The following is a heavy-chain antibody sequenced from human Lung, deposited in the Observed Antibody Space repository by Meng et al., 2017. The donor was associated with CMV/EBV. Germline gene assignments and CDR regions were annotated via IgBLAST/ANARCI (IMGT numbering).Heavy chain of an antibody. Sequence: GESLKISCAASGFTFSDRGMQWVRQAPGKGLEWVAFIRYDGTKAYYVDSVKGRFTISRDNAKNTVSLQMNSLRPEDTAFYYCAEDFRGSSEYLDDWGKGTXVTVSS. CDR3: AEDFRGSSEYLDD. D-gene: IGHD1-26*01. V-gene: IGHV3-30*02. CDR1: GFTFSDRG. CDR2: IRYDGTKA. J-gene: IGHJ4*02.